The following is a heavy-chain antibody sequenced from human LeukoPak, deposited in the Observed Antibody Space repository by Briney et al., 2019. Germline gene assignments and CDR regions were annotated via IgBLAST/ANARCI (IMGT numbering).Heavy chain of an antibody. CDR3: ARDGIVGATSDAFDI. J-gene: IGHJ3*02. Sequence: GGSLRLSCAASGFTVSSYYMSWVRQAPGKGLEWVSVIYSCGSTYYADSVKGRFTIFRNNSKKTLYLQMNSLRAEDTAVYYCARDGIVGATSDAFDIWGKGTMVTVSS. CDR2: IYSCGST. D-gene: IGHD1-26*01. CDR1: GFTVSSYY. V-gene: IGHV3-53*01.